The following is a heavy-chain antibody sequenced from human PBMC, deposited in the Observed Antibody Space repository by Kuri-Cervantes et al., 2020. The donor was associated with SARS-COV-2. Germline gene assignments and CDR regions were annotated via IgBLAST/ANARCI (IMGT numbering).Heavy chain of an antibody. CDR3: ARATVTNDFILTN. D-gene: IGHD4-17*01. CDR1: GFTFSSYE. V-gene: IGHV3-21*01. Sequence: ETLSLTCAASGFTFSSYEMNWVRQAPGKGLEWVSSISSSSSYIYYADSVKGRFTISRDNSKNTLYLQMNSLRAEDTAVYYCARATVTNDFILTNWGQGTLVTVSS. CDR2: ISSSSSYI. J-gene: IGHJ4*01.